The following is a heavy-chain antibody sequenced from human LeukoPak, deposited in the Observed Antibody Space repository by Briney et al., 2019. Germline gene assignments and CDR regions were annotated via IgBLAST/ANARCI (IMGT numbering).Heavy chain of an antibody. CDR1: GFTFRSYS. CDR2: ISSSSSYI. CDR3: ARVRTSYYYYYYMDV. V-gene: IGHV3-21*01. Sequence: PGGSLRLSCAASGFTFRSYSMNWVRQAPGKGLEWVSSISSSSSYIYYADSVKGRFTISRDNAKNSLYLQMNSLRAEDTAIYYCARVRTSYYYYYYMDVWGKGTTVTVSS. D-gene: IGHD3-10*01. J-gene: IGHJ6*03.